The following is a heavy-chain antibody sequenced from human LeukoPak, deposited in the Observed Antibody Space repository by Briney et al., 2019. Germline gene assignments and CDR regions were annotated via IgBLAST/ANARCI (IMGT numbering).Heavy chain of an antibody. V-gene: IGHV4-4*07. CDR1: GGSISSSS. CDR2: IYTSGST. D-gene: IGHD1-26*01. J-gene: IGHJ4*02. CDR3: AKVRGTYSFDY. Sequence: SETLSLTCAVSGGSISSSSXXWXXQPAGXGLEWIGRIYTSGSTNYNPSRKIPATMRVDTSKNQFSLKLSSGPAPDPAVYXXAKVRGTYSFDYWGPGTLLTASS.